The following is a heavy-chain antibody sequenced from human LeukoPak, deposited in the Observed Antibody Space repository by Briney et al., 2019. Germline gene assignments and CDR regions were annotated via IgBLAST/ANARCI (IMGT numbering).Heavy chain of an antibody. CDR3: ASRTGITGANYYMGV. CDR2: INAGNGNT. Sequence: ASVKVSCKASGYTFTSYAMHWVRQAPGQRLEWMGWINAGNGNTKYSQKFQGRVTITRDTSASTAYMELSSLRSEDTAVYYCASRTGITGANYYMGVWGKGTTVTVSS. CDR1: GYTFTSYA. J-gene: IGHJ6*03. V-gene: IGHV1-3*01. D-gene: IGHD1-7*01.